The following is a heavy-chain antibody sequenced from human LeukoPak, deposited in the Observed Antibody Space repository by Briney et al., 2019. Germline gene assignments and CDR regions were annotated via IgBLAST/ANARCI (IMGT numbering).Heavy chain of an antibody. CDR3: ARDEN. Sequence: GGSLRLSCAASGFTFRSHSMQWVRQAPGKGLEWVANMNQDGSEKYYLDSVKGRFTISRDNAKSSLYLQMNSLRAEDTAVYYCARDENWGQGTQVTVSS. J-gene: IGHJ4*02. CDR2: MNQDGSEK. V-gene: IGHV3-7*04. CDR1: GFTFRSHS.